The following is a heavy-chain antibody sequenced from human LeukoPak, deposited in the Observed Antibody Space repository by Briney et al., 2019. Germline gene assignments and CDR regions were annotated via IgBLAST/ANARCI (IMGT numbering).Heavy chain of an antibody. CDR2: IYYSGST. CDR1: GGSISSGGYY. CDR3: ARGKSSSSLNWFDP. Sequence: SETLSLTCTASGGSISSGGYYWSWIRQHPGKGLEWIGYIYYSGSTYYNPSLKSRVTISVDTSKNQFSLKLSSVTAAETAVYYCARGKSSSSLNWFDPWGQGTLVTVSS. D-gene: IGHD6-6*01. J-gene: IGHJ5*02. V-gene: IGHV4-31*03.